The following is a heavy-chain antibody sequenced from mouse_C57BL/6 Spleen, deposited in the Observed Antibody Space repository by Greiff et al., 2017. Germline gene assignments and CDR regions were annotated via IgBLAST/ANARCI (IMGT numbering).Heavy chain of an antibody. V-gene: IGHV1-82*01. CDR3: AKEGGGYDALDY. CDR2: IYPGDGDT. Sequence: VQRVESGPELVKPGASVKISCKASGYAFTSSWMNWVKQRPGKGLEWIGRIYPGDGDTNYNGKFKGKATLTVDKSSSTAYMQLSSLTSEDSAVYFCAKEGGGYDALDYWGQGTSVTVSA. CDR1: GYAFTSSW. D-gene: IGHD2-2*01. J-gene: IGHJ4*01.